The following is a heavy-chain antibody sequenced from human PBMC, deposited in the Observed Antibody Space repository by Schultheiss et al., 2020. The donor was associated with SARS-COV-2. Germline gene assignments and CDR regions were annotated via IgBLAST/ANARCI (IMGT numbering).Heavy chain of an antibody. V-gene: IGHV4-39*07. CDR2: IYYSGST. CDR1: GGSISSSSYY. Sequence: SETLSLTCTVSGGSISSSSYYWGWIRQPPGRGLEWIGSIYYSGSTYYNPSLKSRVTISVDTSKNQFSLKLSSVTAADTAVYYCARDEGGYCSSNSCYIFLHWGQGTLVTVSS. CDR3: ARDEGGYCSSNSCYIFLH. J-gene: IGHJ1*01. D-gene: IGHD2-2*02.